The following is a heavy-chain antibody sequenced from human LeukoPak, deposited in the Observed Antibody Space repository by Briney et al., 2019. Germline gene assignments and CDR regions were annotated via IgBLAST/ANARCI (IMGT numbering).Heavy chain of an antibody. V-gene: IGHV4-34*01. CDR1: GGSFSGYY. J-gene: IGHJ1*01. CDR3: ARLRDGYNYWYFQH. CDR2: INHSGST. D-gene: IGHD5-24*01. Sequence: SETLSPTCAVYGGSFSGYYWSWIRQPPGKGLEWIGEINHSGSTNYNPSLKSRVTISVDTSKNQFSLKLNSVTAADTAVYYCARLRDGYNYWYFQHWGQGTLVTVSS.